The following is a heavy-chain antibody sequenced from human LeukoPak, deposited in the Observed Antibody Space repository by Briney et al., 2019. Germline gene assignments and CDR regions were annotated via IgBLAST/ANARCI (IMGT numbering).Heavy chain of an antibody. Sequence: GGSLRLSCAASGFTFSSYAMSWVRQAPGKGLKWVSAISGSGGSTYYADSVKGRFTISRDNSKNTLYLQMNSLRAEDTAVYYCARDAVGTDSRAYYYYYMDVWGKGTTVTVSS. CDR1: GFTFSSYA. CDR2: ISGSGGST. CDR3: ARDAVGTDSRAYYYYYMDV. V-gene: IGHV3-23*01. J-gene: IGHJ6*03. D-gene: IGHD4-23*01.